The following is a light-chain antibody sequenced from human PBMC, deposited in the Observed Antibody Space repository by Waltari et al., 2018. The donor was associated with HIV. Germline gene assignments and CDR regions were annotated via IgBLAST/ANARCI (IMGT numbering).Light chain of an antibody. Sequence: QSALTQPPSVSGAPGQSVTISCSGSHSNIGAGFDVHWYQQVPGTAPRLLIYENNNRPSVGPDRFSGCKSATSAALAINGRQSEEDADDYCQSYDSRLSGSVVFGGGTKVTVL. CDR1: HSNIGAGFD. CDR2: ENN. J-gene: IGLJ2*01. V-gene: IGLV1-40*01. CDR3: QSYDSRLSGSVV.